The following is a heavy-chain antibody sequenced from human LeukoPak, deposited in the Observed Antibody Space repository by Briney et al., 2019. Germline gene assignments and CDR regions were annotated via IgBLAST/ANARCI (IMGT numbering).Heavy chain of an antibody. D-gene: IGHD1-7*01. Sequence: ASVKVSCKASGYTFTGYYMHWVRQAPGQGLEWMGRINPNSGGTNYAQKFQGRVTMTRDTSISTAYMELSRLRSDDTAVYYCAREWATTGTTRKELNYWGQGTLVTVSS. CDR1: GYTFTGYY. J-gene: IGHJ4*02. CDR2: INPNSGGT. CDR3: AREWATTGTTRKELNY. V-gene: IGHV1-2*06.